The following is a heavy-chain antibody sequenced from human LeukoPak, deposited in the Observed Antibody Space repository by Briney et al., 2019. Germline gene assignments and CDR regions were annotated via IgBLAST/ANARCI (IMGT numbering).Heavy chain of an antibody. V-gene: IGHV1-46*01. J-gene: IGHJ4*02. Sequence: ASVKVSCKASGYTFTSYYMHWVRQAPGQGLEWMGIINPSGGSTSYAQKFQGRVTITADESTSTAYMELSSLRSEDTAVYYCARDLSSDYGDYAGYWGQGTLVTVSS. CDR3: ARDLSSDYGDYAGY. D-gene: IGHD4-17*01. CDR2: INPSGGST. CDR1: GYTFTSYY.